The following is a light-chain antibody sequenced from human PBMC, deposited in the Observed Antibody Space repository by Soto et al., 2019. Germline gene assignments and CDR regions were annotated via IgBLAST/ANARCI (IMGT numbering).Light chain of an antibody. CDR2: RNN. CDR1: NSNIGRNY. CDR3: AAWDDSLRVV. V-gene: IGLV1-47*01. J-gene: IGLJ2*01. Sequence: QPVLTQPPSASGTPGQRVTISCSGSNSNIGRNYVYWYQQLPGMAPKLLIYRNNQRSSGVPDRFSGSKSGTSASLAISGLRSEDEGDYYCAAWDDSLRVVFGGGTKLTVL.